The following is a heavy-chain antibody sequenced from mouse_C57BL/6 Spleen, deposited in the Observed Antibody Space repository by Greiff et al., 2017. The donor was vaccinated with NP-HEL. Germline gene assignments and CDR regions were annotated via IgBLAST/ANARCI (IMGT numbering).Heavy chain of an antibody. D-gene: IGHD2-5*01. Sequence: EVMLVESGGGLVKPGGSLKLSCAASGFTFSSYAMSWVRQTPEKRLEWVATISDGGSYTYYPDNVKGRFTISRDNAKNNLYLQMSHLKSEDTAMYYCARGGYSTWFAYWGQGTLVTVSA. V-gene: IGHV5-4*03. CDR1: GFTFSSYA. CDR2: ISDGGSYT. J-gene: IGHJ3*01. CDR3: ARGGYSTWFAY.